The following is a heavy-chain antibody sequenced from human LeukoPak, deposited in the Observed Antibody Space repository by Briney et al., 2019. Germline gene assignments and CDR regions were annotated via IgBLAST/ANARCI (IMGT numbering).Heavy chain of an antibody. CDR2: INPNSGGT. J-gene: IGHJ6*03. CDR3: ARDRSEYSSSWYTGGYYYMDV. D-gene: IGHD6-13*01. CDR1: GYTFTGYY. Sequence: GASVKVSCKASGYTFTGYYMHWVRQAPGQGLEWMGWINPNSGGTNCAQKFQGRVAMTRDTSISTAYMELSRLRSDDTAVYYCARDRSEYSSSWYTGGYYYMDVWGKGTTVTVSS. V-gene: IGHV1-2*02.